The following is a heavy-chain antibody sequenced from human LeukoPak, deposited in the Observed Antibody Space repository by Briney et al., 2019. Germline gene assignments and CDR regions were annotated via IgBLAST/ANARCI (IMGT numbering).Heavy chain of an antibody. J-gene: IGHJ4*02. CDR1: GFTFSSYG. CDR2: IRYDGSNK. V-gene: IGHV3-30*02. D-gene: IGHD2-2*01. Sequence: GGSLRLSCAASGFTFSSYGMHWVRQAPGKGLEWVAFIRYDGSNKYYADSVKGRFTISRDNSKNTLYLQMNSLRAEDTAVYYCAHGTMYQLDYWGQGTLVTVSS. CDR3: AHGTMYQLDY.